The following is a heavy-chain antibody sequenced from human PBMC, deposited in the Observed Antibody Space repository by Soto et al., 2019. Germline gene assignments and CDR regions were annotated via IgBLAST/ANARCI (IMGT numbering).Heavy chain of an antibody. CDR3: ARMGGSFLDS. V-gene: IGHV1-69*06. CDR1: GVTFSSYA. J-gene: IGHJ5*01. CDR2: IIPIFGAT. D-gene: IGHD1-26*01. Sequence: QVQLVHSWAEVKKPGSSVKVSCKASGVTFSSYAITWVRQAPGQALDWMGEIIPIFGATNFAQKFQGRVTITADKSTTTAYMELSSLTSEDTAVYYCARMGGSFLDSWGQGTLVTVSS.